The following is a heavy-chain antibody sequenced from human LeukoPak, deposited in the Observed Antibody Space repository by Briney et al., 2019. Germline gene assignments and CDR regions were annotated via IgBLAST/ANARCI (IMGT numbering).Heavy chain of an antibody. V-gene: IGHV3-11*04. CDR1: GFTFDDYG. J-gene: IGHJ4*02. CDR2: ISSSGSTI. CDR3: ARTLDYCSGGSCYWGVLDY. Sequence: NAGGSLRLSCAASGFTFDDYGMSWIRQAPGKGLEWVSYISSSGSTIYYADSVKGRFTISRDNAKNSLYLQMNSLRAEDTAVYYCARTLDYCSGGSCYWGVLDYWGQGTLVTVSS. D-gene: IGHD2-15*01.